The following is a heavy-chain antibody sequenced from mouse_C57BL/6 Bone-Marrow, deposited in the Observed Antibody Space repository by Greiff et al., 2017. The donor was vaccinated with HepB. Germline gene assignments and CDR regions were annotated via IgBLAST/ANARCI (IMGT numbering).Heavy chain of an antibody. CDR3: ARDYYGSSYRNYFDY. Sequence: VQLQQSGPGLVQPSPSLSITCTVSGFSLTSYGVHWVRQSPGKGLEWLGVIWSGGSTDYNAAFISRLTISKDNSTSQVFLKRNSLQADDTAIYYCARDYYGSSYRNYFDYWGQGTTLTVSS. V-gene: IGHV2-2*01. CDR1: GFSLTSYG. CDR2: IWSGGST. D-gene: IGHD1-1*01. J-gene: IGHJ2*01.